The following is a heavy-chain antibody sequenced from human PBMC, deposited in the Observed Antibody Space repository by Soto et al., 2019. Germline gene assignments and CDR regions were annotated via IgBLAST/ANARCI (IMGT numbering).Heavy chain of an antibody. V-gene: IGHV4-34*01. D-gene: IGHD3-10*01. CDR1: GGSFSGYY. CDR3: ARGVGGSGSYSPLDI. Sequence: QVQLQQWGAGLLKPSETLSLTCAVYGGSFSGYYWSWIRQPPGKGLEWIGEINHSGSTNYNPSLKSRVTISVDTSKNQFSRMLSSVTAADTAVYYCARGVGGSGSYSPLDIWGQVTMFTVSS. CDR2: INHSGST. J-gene: IGHJ3*02.